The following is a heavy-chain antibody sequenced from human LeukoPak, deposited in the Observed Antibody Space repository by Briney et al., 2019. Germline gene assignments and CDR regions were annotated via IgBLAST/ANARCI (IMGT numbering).Heavy chain of an antibody. CDR2: IYYSGST. V-gene: IGHV4-59*01. J-gene: IGHJ5*02. CDR1: GGSISRYY. Sequence: SETLSLTCTVSGGSISRYYWSWIRQPPGKGLEWIGYIYYSGSTNYNPSLKSRVTISVDTSKNQFSLKLSSVTAADTAVYYCARDDYYAFDPWGQGTLVTVSS. CDR3: ARDDYYAFDP. D-gene: IGHD3-3*01.